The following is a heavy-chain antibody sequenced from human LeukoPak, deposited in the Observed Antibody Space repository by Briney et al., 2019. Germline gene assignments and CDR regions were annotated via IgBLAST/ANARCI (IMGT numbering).Heavy chain of an antibody. D-gene: IGHD6-13*01. CDR3: VKGLPGYGGHLDY. J-gene: IGHJ4*02. CDR1: GFTFSSYA. Sequence: GGSLRLSCAASGFTFSSYAMHWVRQAPGKGLEYVSLISSNGGSTYYADSVKGRFTISRDNSKNTLYLEMSSLRVEDTAVHYCVKGLPGYGGHLDYWGQGTLVTVSS. V-gene: IGHV3-64D*06. CDR2: ISSNGGST.